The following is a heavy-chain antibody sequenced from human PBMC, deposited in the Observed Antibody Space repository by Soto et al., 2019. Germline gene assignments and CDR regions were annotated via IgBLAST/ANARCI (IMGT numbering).Heavy chain of an antibody. CDR2: ISGSGGST. CDR3: AKDRPHTNRNYYDFWSGGFDP. Sequence: WGSLRLSCAASGFTFSSYAMSWVRQAPGKGLEWVSAISGSGGSTYYADSVKGRFTISRDNSKNTLYLQMNSLRAEDTAVYYCAKDRPHTNRNYYDFWSGGFDPWGQGTLVTVSS. D-gene: IGHD3-3*01. CDR1: GFTFSSYA. J-gene: IGHJ5*02. V-gene: IGHV3-23*01.